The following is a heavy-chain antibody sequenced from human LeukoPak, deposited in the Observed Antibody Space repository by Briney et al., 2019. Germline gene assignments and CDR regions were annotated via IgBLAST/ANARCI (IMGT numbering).Heavy chain of an antibody. J-gene: IGHJ4*02. CDR3: ARASSGISAAGHY. CDR1: GGSISSYY. D-gene: IGHD6-13*01. Sequence: SETLSLTCTVSGGSISSYYWTWLRQPPGKELEWIGYIYNSGSTSYNPSLKSRVTISVDTSKNQFSLKLTSVTAADTAVYYCARASSGISAAGHYWGQGTLVTVSS. V-gene: IGHV4-59*08. CDR2: IYNSGST.